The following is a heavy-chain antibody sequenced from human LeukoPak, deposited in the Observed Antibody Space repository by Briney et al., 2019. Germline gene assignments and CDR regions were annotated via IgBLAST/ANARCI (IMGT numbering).Heavy chain of an antibody. D-gene: IGHD3-10*01. Sequence: GGSLRLSCAASGFTFSSYSMNWVRQAPGKGLEWVSSISSSSYIYYADSVKGRFTISRDNAKNSLYLQMNSLRAEDTAVYYCAREAVTYGPGADPLDYWGQGTLVTVSS. CDR1: GFTFSSYS. CDR3: AREAVTYGPGADPLDY. J-gene: IGHJ4*02. CDR2: ISSSSYI. V-gene: IGHV3-21*01.